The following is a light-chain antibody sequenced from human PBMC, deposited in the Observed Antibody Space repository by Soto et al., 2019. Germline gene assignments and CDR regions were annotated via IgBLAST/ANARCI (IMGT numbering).Light chain of an antibody. CDR2: EVR. CDR3: SSYTSSSLPV. V-gene: IGLV2-14*01. J-gene: IGLJ2*01. CDR1: SSDVGGYTY. Sequence: QSALTRPASVSGSPGQSITISCTGTSSDVGGYTYVSWYQQHPGKAPNLMIYEVRNRPSGVSNRFSCSKSGNTASLTFSGLQAEDEADYYCSSYTSSSLPVFGGGTKVTVL.